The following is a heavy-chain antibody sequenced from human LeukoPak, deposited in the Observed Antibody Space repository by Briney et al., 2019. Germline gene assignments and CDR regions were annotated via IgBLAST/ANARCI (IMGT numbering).Heavy chain of an antibody. CDR2: IYYSGSI. J-gene: IGHJ4*02. V-gene: IGHV4-39*01. CDR3: ARTDSGYDSFDY. CDR1: GGSISSSSYY. D-gene: IGHD5-12*01. Sequence: SETLSLTCTVSGGSISSSSYYWGWIRQPPGKGLEWIGSIYYSGSIYYNPSLKSRVTISVDTSKNQFSLKLSSVTAADTAVYYCARTDSGYDSFDYWGQGTLVTVSS.